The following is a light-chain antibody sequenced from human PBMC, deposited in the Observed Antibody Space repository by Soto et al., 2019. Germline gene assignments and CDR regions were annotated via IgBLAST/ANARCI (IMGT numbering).Light chain of an antibody. Sequence: EIVMTQSPATLSVSPGERATLSCRASQSVSSDLAWYQHKPGQAPSLLIYGASTRATGMPARFSGSGSGTEFTLTISSLQSEDSAVYYCQQYNDWWTFGQGTKVEIK. CDR2: GAS. V-gene: IGKV3-15*01. J-gene: IGKJ1*01. CDR3: QQYNDWWT. CDR1: QSVSSD.